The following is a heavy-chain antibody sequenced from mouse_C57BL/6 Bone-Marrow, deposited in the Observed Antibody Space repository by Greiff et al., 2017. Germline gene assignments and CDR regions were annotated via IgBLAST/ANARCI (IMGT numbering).Heavy chain of an antibody. CDR2: IDPETGGT. Sequence: QVQLQQSGAELVRPGASVTLSCKASGYTFTDYEMHWVKQTPVHGLEWIGAIDPETGGTAYNQKFKGKAILTADKSSSTAYMELRSLTSEDSAVYYCTDGYDYVDYWGQGTTLTVSS. CDR1: GYTFTDYE. CDR3: TDGYDYVDY. V-gene: IGHV1-15*01. J-gene: IGHJ2*01. D-gene: IGHD2-2*01.